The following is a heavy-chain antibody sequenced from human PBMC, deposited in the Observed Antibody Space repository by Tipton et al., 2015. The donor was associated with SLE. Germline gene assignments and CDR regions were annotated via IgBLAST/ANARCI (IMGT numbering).Heavy chain of an antibody. J-gene: IGHJ3*02. CDR1: GYSISNGYY. V-gene: IGHV4-38-2*01. CDR3: ARSMVQGVLDAFDI. CDR2: IYHSGST. Sequence: TLSLTCAVSGYSISNGYYWGWIRQPPGKGLEWIGSIYHSGSTYYNPSLKSRVTISVDTSKNQFSLKLSSVTAADTAVYYCARSMVQGVLDAFDIWGQGTMVTVSS. D-gene: IGHD3-10*01.